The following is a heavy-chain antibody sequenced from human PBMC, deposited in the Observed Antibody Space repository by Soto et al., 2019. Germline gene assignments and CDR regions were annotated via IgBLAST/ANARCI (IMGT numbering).Heavy chain of an antibody. CDR2: ISGSGGST. Sequence: GGSLRLSCAASGFTFSSYAMSWVRQAPGKGLEWVSAISGSGGSTYYADSVKGRFTISRDNSKNTLYLQMNSLRAEDTAVYYCAKDTNRANIVVVTYFDYWGQGTLVTVSS. CDR3: AKDTNRANIVVVTYFDY. CDR1: GFTFSSYA. V-gene: IGHV3-23*01. J-gene: IGHJ4*02. D-gene: IGHD2-21*02.